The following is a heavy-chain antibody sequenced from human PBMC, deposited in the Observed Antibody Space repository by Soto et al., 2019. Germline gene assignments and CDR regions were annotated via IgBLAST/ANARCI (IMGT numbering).Heavy chain of an antibody. CDR1: GYTFTSYY. Sequence: QVQLVQSGAEVKKPGASVKVSCKASGYTFTSYYMHWVRQAPGQGLEWMGIINPTSGGTHYAQKFQGRVTMTRDTSTSTVYMELSSLRSEDTAVYYCARGMHTVTSDACDIWGQGTMVTVSS. D-gene: IGHD4-4*01. J-gene: IGHJ3*02. V-gene: IGHV1-46*01. CDR2: INPTSGGT. CDR3: ARGMHTVTSDACDI.